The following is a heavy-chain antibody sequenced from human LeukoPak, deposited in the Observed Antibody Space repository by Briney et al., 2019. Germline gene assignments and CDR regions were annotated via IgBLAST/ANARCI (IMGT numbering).Heavy chain of an antibody. CDR3: ASPPGRVDS. V-gene: IGHV3-11*04. CDR1: GNMFSDYY. J-gene: IGHJ4*02. D-gene: IGHD3-10*01. CDR2: INSSGSTI. Sequence: GGSLRLSCAASGNMFSDYYMSWMRQAPGKGLEWVADINSSGSTIHYADSVKGRFTISRDNAKNSLYLQMNSLTLEDTAVYYCASPPGRVDSWGQGTLVSVSS.